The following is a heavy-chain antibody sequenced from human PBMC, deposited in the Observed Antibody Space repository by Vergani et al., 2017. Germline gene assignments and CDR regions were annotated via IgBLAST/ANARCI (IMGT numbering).Heavy chain of an antibody. D-gene: IGHD6-13*01. CDR2: INPSGGST. J-gene: IGHJ4*02. CDR1: GYTFTSYY. Sequence: VQLLESGAEVKKPGASVKVSCKASGYTFTSYYMHWVRQAPGQGLEWMGIINPSGGSTSYAQKFQGRVTMTRDTSTSTVYMELSSLRSEDTAVYYCARAQFGDSSSSWPRQFDYWGQGTLVTVSS. V-gene: IGHV1-46*01. CDR3: ARAQFGDSSSSWPRQFDY.